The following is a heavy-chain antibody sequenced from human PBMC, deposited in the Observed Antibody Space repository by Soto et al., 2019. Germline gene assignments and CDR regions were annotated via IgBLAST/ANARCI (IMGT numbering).Heavy chain of an antibody. J-gene: IGHJ4*02. Sequence: EVQLLESGGGLVQPGGSLRLSCAASGFTFSSYAMSWVRQAPGKGLEWVSAISGSGGSTYYADSVKGRFTISRDNSKNTLYLQMISLRAEDTAVYYCAKRARLLTGTIQYYFDYWGQGTLVTVSS. D-gene: IGHD1-20*01. V-gene: IGHV3-23*01. CDR2: ISGSGGST. CDR3: AKRARLLTGTIQYYFDY. CDR1: GFTFSSYA.